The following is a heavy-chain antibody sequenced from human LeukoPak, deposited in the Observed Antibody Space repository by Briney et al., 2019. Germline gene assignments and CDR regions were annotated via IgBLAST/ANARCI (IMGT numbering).Heavy chain of an antibody. CDR1: GYSNTSGYY. CDR3: ARRGYASGWHAYDS. V-gene: IGHV4-38-2*02. D-gene: IGHD6-19*01. Sequence: SETLSLTCTVSGYSNTSGYYWAWIRQSPGKGLEWIGSFFHSGNNFYNPSLRSRVTISLGTSRNQFSLKLNSVTAADTAVYYCARRGYASGWHAYDSWGQGVLVAVSS. CDR2: FFHSGNN. J-gene: IGHJ4*02.